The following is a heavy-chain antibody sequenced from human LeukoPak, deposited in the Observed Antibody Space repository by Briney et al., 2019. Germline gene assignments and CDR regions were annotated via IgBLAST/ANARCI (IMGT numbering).Heavy chain of an antibody. CDR1: AGSIMNNH. V-gene: IGHV4-59*12. Sequence: SETLSLTCTVAAGSIMNNHWSWGRQPPGKGLEWVGCIFYSGRTYYNPSLGSRVTISVDTSKNQFSLRLSSVTAADTAVYYCARTNALDIWGQGTKVTVSS. J-gene: IGHJ3*02. CDR3: ARTNALDI. CDR2: IFYSGRT.